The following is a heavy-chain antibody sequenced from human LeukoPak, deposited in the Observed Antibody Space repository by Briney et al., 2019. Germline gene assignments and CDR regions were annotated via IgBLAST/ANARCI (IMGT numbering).Heavy chain of an antibody. V-gene: IGHV3-23*01. J-gene: IGHJ4*02. D-gene: IGHD1-1*01. Sequence: GGSLRLSCAASGFTFSSYAMSWVRQPPGKGLEWVSVISGGTTSTYYADSVKGRFTISRDNSKNILYLQMNSLRAEDTVVYYCAKDVKTMTDLDSWGQGTLVTVSS. CDR3: AKDVKTMTDLDS. CDR1: GFTFSSYA. CDR2: ISGGTTST.